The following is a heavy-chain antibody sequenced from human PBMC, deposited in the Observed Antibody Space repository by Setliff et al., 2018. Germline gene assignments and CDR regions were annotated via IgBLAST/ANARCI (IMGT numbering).Heavy chain of an antibody. V-gene: IGHV3-48*01. CDR1: GFAFSTYR. CDR3: ARVIYFYYMDV. CDR2: ITSSSSTI. Sequence: PWGSLRLSCAASGFAFSTYRMNWVRQAPGKGLEWVSYITSSSSTIDYADSVKGRFTISRDDAKNSLYLQMNSLRAEDTAVYYCARVIYFYYMDVWGKGTTVTAP. J-gene: IGHJ6*03.